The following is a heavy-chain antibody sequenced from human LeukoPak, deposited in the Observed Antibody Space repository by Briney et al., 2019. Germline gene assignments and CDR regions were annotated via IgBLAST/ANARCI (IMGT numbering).Heavy chain of an antibody. D-gene: IGHD3-10*01. CDR2: MNPNSGNT. CDR3: ARTAAEWFGEFPYYYYGMDV. J-gene: IGHJ6*02. Sequence: GASVKVSCKSSGYTFTSYDINWVRQATGQGLEWMGWMNPNSGNTGYAQKFQGRVTMTRNSSISTAYMELSSLRSEDTAVYYCARTAAEWFGEFPYYYYGMDVWGQGTTVTVSS. V-gene: IGHV1-8*01. CDR1: GYTFTSYD.